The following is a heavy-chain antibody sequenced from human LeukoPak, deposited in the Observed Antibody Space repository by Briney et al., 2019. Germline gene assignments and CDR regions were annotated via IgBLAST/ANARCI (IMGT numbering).Heavy chain of an antibody. J-gene: IGHJ4*02. V-gene: IGHV3-23*01. CDR2: IRGNGET. CDR1: GLSFSTFA. D-gene: IGHD3-16*01. Sequence: GGSLRLSCAASGLSFSTFAMSWVRQGPARGLEWVSSIRGNGETFYVDSVKGRFTLSTDISRNTVYFQLNNLRVEDTAIYYCAKASWVSSTDAVRWGQGTLVTVSS. CDR3: AKASWVSSTDAVR.